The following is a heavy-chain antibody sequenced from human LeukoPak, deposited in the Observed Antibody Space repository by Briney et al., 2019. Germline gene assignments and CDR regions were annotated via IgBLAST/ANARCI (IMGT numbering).Heavy chain of an antibody. Sequence: KPSETLSLTCTVSGGSISSYYWSWIRQPPGKGLKWIGYIYYSGSTNYNPSLKSRVTISVDTSKNQFSLKLSSVTAADTAVYYCARGQPIAAAGIPFDYWGQGTLVTVSS. V-gene: IGHV4-59*01. D-gene: IGHD6-13*01. CDR2: IYYSGST. CDR1: GGSISSYY. CDR3: ARGQPIAAAGIPFDY. J-gene: IGHJ4*02.